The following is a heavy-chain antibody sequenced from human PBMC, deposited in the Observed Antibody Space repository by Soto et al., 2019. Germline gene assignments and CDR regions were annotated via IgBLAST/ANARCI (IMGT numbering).Heavy chain of an antibody. CDR1: GFTYTSSA. CDR3: AAERAYSGCYKGGWD. D-gene: IGHD1-26*01. Sequence: QMQLVQSGPEVKKPGTSVKVSCKSSGFTYTSSAVQWVRQARGQRLEWIGWIVVGSGNTNYAQKFQERDTITRDMSTSTDYMELSSLRSEDTAVYYCAAERAYSGCYKGGWDWGQGTLVTVSS. V-gene: IGHV1-58*01. J-gene: IGHJ4*02. CDR2: IVVGSGNT.